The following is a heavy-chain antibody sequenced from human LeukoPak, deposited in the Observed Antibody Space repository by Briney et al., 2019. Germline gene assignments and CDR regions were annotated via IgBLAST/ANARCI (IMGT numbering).Heavy chain of an antibody. V-gene: IGHV3-74*01. CDR3: ANTDY. CDR2: INHDGSST. D-gene: IGHD2/OR15-2a*01. CDR1: GFTFSTFW. J-gene: IGHJ4*02. Sequence: GGSLRLSCATSGFTFSTFWMHWVRQAPGKGLVWVSRINHDGSSTNYADSVKGRFTISGDNAKNTLHLQMNSLRAEDTAVYYCANTDYWGQGTLVTVSS.